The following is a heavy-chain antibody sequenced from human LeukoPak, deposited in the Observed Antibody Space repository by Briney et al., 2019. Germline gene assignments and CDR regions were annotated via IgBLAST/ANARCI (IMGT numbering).Heavy chain of an antibody. CDR1: GGSISSGDYY. Sequence: SETLSLTCTVSGGSISSGDYYWSWIRQPPGKGLEWIGYMYYSGSTYYNPSLKSRVTISVDTSKNQFSLKLSAVTAADTAVYYCARCWATTPFDYWGQGTLVTVSS. V-gene: IGHV4-30-4*01. CDR2: MYYSGST. J-gene: IGHJ4*02. CDR3: ARCWATTPFDY. D-gene: IGHD1-1*01.